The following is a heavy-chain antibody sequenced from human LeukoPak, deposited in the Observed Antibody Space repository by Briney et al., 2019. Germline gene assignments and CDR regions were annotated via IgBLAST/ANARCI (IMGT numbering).Heavy chain of an antibody. Sequence: GGSLRLSCAASGFILNNYWMNWVRQAPGKGLEWVANIKEDGSEQYYVDSVKGRFTISRDNAKKSLYLQMNSLRAEDAAVYFCGMAMDVWGQGTTVTVSS. V-gene: IGHV3-7*03. CDR2: IKEDGSEQ. CDR3: GMAMDV. CDR1: GFILNNYW. J-gene: IGHJ6*02.